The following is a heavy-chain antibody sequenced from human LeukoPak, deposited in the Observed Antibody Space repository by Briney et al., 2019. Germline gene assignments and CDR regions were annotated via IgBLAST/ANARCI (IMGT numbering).Heavy chain of an antibody. V-gene: IGHV3-30*02. CDR3: VATAVAGQFY. Sequence: GGSLRLSCAASGFAFSGYGMHWVRQAPGKGLEWVTYIAYDGSDKFYADSVRGRFTISRDNSKNTLYVQKNSLRVEDTAMYYCVATAVAGQFYWGQGTLVTVSS. D-gene: IGHD6-19*01. J-gene: IGHJ4*02. CDR2: IAYDGSDK. CDR1: GFAFSGYG.